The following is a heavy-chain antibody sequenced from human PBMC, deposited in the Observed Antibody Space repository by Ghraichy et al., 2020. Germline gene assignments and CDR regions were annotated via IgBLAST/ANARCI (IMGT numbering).Heavy chain of an antibody. CDR1: GFTFSSYG. D-gene: IGHD2-21*02. CDR3: ARDHRAYCGGDCYSPRGATFDI. CDR2: IWYDGSNK. V-gene: IGHV3-33*01. J-gene: IGHJ3*02. Sequence: GGSLRLSCAASGFTFSSYGMHWVRQAPGKGLEWVAVIWYDGSNKYYADSVKGRFTISRDNSKNTLYLQMNSLRAEDTAVYYCARDHRAYCGGDCYSPRGATFDIWGQGTMVTVSS.